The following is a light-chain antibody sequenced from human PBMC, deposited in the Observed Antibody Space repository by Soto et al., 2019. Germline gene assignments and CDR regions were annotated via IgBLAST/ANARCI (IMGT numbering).Light chain of an antibody. V-gene: IGKV1-27*01. CDR2: AAS. CDR3: QKYNSALLT. Sequence: DIQMTQSPSSLSASVGDRVTITCRASQGISNYLAWYQQKPGKVPKLLIYAASTLQSGVPSRFSGSGSGTXXXXTISSLQPEEVATYYCQKYNSALLTFGGGTKVEIK. J-gene: IGKJ4*01. CDR1: QGISNY.